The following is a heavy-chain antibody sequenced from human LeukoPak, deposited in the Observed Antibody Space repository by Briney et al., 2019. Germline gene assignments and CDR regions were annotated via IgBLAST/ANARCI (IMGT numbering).Heavy chain of an antibody. V-gene: IGHV1-2*02. CDR1: GYTFTVYY. CDR3: ARDKDYYDSSGYYGYDAFDN. Sequence: ASVKVSCEASGYTFTVYYIYWVRQAPGQGLEWMGWINPNSGGTNYAQKFRGRVTMTRDTSISTAYMELSRLRSDDTAVYYCARDKDYYDSSGYYGYDAFDNWGQGTMVTVSS. J-gene: IGHJ3*02. D-gene: IGHD3-22*01. CDR2: INPNSGGT.